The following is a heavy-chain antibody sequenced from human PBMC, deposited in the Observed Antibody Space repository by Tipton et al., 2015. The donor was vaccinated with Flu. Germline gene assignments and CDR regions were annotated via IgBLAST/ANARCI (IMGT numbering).Heavy chain of an antibody. J-gene: IGHJ4*02. Sequence: LSCTVSGGSISSYYWSWIRQPPGKGLEWIGYIYYSGSTNYNPSPKSRVTISVDTSKNQFSLKLSSVTAADTAVYYCARSIRYRFDYWGQGTLVTVSS. CDR1: GGSISSYY. V-gene: IGHV4-59*01. CDR2: IYYSGST. D-gene: IGHD3-16*02. CDR3: ARSIRYRFDY.